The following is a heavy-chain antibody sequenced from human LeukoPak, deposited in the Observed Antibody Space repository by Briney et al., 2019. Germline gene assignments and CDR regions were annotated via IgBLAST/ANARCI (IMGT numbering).Heavy chain of an antibody. Sequence: GGSLRLSCAASGFTFSSYWMSWVRQAPGKGLEWVANIKQDGSEKYYVDSVKGRFTISRDNAKNSLYLQMNSLRAEDTAVYYCARNALVRGTSQYYYYYYMDVWGKGTPVTVSS. CDR3: ARNALVRGTSQYYYYYYMDV. CDR1: GFTFSSYW. D-gene: IGHD3-10*01. V-gene: IGHV3-7*01. J-gene: IGHJ6*03. CDR2: IKQDGSEK.